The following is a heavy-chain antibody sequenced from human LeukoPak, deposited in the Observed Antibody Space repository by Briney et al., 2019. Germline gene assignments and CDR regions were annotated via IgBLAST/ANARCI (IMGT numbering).Heavy chain of an antibody. CDR2: INNSGDST. CDR3: AKGKGAYCDGDCSGRILDY. CDR1: GFTFSTYA. Sequence: GGSLRLSCAASGFTFSTYAMSWVRQTPGKGLEWVSVINNSGDSTNDADSVKGRFTISRDNSKSTLMNSLRAEDTAVYYCAKGKGAYCDGDCSGRILDYWGQGILVTVSS. J-gene: IGHJ4*02. D-gene: IGHD2-21*02. V-gene: IGHV3-23*01.